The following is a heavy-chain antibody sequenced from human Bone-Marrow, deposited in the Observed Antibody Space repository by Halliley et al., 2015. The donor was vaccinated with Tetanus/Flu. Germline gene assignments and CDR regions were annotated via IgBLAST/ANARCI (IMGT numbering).Heavy chain of an antibody. J-gene: IGHJ4*02. Sequence: IRGYSGDTPYAQELRGRVALTKNTSTSTAYMELRSLRSDDTAIYYCARDLQYSGAYQGAYYFDYWGQGTLVTVSS. D-gene: IGHD5-12*01. V-gene: IGHV1-18*01. CDR2: IRGYSGDT. CDR3: ARDLQYSGAYQGAYYFDY.